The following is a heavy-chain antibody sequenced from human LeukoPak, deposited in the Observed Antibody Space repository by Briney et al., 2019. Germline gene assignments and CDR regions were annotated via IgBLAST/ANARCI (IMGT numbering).Heavy chain of an antibody. J-gene: IGHJ4*02. Sequence: GGSLKLSCAACGFTYSDSAMIGVRQAPGKGLEWVSAVSGNGANTYYADSVKGRFTISRDNAKHSLHLQMNSLRADDTGVYYCAGYGDYLYRGQGTPVTVSS. CDR3: AGYGDYLY. CDR1: GFTYSDSA. CDR2: VSGNGANT. V-gene: IGHV3-23*01. D-gene: IGHD4-17*01.